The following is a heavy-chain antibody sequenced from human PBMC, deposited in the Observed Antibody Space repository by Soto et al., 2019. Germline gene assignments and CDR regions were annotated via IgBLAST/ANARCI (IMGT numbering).Heavy chain of an antibody. CDR1: GYTFPSFG. J-gene: IGHJ5*02. CDR2: ISPYNAKT. D-gene: IGHD6-13*01. V-gene: IGHV1-18*01. Sequence: QVQLVQSGAEVKKPGASVKVSCKASGYTFPSFGITWVRQAPGQGPEWMGWISPYNAKTNYAQKFQGRVTMTTDTSTSTAYMEMRSLSSDDTALYDGATDSGGSWQAGLDPWGQGTLVIVSS. CDR3: ATDSGGSWQAGLDP.